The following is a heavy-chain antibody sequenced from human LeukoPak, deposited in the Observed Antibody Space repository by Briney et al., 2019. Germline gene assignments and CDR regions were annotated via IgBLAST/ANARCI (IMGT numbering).Heavy chain of an antibody. CDR3: ARDRGEYGVNWFDP. Sequence: PGGSLRLSCAASGFTFSSYSMNWVRQAPGKGLEWVSSISSSSSYIYYADSVKGRFTISRDNAKNSLYLQMNSLRAEDTAVYYCARDRGEYGVNWFDPWGQGTLVTVSS. V-gene: IGHV3-21*01. J-gene: IGHJ5*02. CDR2: ISSSSSYI. D-gene: IGHD3-10*01. CDR1: GFTFSSYS.